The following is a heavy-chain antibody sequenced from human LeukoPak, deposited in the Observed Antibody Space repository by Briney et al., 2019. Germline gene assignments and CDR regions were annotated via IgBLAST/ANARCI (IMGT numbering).Heavy chain of an antibody. CDR1: GGSFSGYY. CDR2: INHSGST. J-gene: IGHJ4*02. D-gene: IGHD3-3*01. CDR3: ARGVTIFGVVGFDY. V-gene: IGHV4-34*01. Sequence: SETLSLTCAVYGGSFSGYYWSWIRQPPGKGLEWIGEINHSGSTNYNPSLKSRVTISVDTSKNQFSLKLSSVTAADTAVYYCARGVTIFGVVGFDYWGQGTLVTVSS.